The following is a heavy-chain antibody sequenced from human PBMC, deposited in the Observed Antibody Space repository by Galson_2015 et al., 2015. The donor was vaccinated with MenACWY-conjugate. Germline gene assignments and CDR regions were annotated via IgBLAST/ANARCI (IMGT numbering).Heavy chain of an antibody. CDR3: ARDLGFYCSRNDCYSPY. Sequence: SLRLSCAASGFIFNNYWMSWVRQVPGKGPEWVANIKQDGSEKYYVDSVRGRFTISRDNAKNSLHLQMNSLRAEDTAVYYCARDLGFYCSRNDCYSPYWGQGTVVTVSS. D-gene: IGHD2-15*01. CDR2: IKQDGSEK. J-gene: IGHJ4*02. CDR1: GFIFNNYW. V-gene: IGHV3-7*03.